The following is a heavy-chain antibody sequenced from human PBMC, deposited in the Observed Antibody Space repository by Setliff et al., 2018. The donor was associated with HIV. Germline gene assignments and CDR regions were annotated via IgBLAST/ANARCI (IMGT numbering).Heavy chain of an antibody. Sequence: SETLSLTCAVYGESFSDDYWSWIRQPPGWGLEWIGEINHSGTTNYNPSLMGRLNISVDTSKRQFSLDLNSVTAADTAMYFCARRPGGITRARLDNWGQGTLVTVSS. J-gene: IGHJ4*02. V-gene: IGHV4-34*01. CDR2: INHSGTT. D-gene: IGHD3-16*01. CDR1: GESFSDDY. CDR3: ARRPGGITRARLDN.